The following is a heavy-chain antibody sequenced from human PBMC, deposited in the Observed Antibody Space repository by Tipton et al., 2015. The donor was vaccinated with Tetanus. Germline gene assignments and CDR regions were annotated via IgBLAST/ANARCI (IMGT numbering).Heavy chain of an antibody. V-gene: IGHV3-23*01. CDR3: ATARNKVSITRLQY. J-gene: IGHJ4*02. CDR1: GFPFTTYG. CDR2: IAGSGVGT. D-gene: IGHD3-10*01. Sequence: SLRLSCLATGFPFTTYGMTWVRLAPGKGLEWVAVIAGSGVGTYYSDSVKGRFTVSRDNSRNTLYLQLNSLRVEDTAVYYCATARNKVSITRLQYWGPGTLVTVSS.